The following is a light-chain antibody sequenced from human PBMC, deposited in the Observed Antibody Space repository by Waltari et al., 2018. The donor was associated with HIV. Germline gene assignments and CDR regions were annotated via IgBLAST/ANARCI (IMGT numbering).Light chain of an antibody. J-gene: IGLJ2*01. CDR1: ALPKQY. CDR2: KDS. CDR3: QSADSSGTVV. V-gene: IGLV3-25*03. Sequence: PGQTARITCSGDALPKQYAYWYQQKPGQAPVLVIYKDSERHSGIPERFSGSSSGTTVTLTISGVQAEDEADYYCQSADSSGTVVFGGGTKLTVL.